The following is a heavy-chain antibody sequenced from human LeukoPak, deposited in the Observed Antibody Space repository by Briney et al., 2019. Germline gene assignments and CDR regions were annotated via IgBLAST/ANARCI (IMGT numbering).Heavy chain of an antibody. J-gene: IGHJ4*02. V-gene: IGHV3-23*01. CDR1: GFTFTNYA. Sequence: GGSLRLSCAASGFTFTNYAMSWVRQAPGKGLEWVSAISGSGGSTYYADSVKGRFTISRDNSKNTLYLQMNSLRAEDTAVYYCAKGRYGDYAAVDYWGQGTLVTVSS. CDR3: AKGRYGDYAAVDY. CDR2: ISGSGGST. D-gene: IGHD4-17*01.